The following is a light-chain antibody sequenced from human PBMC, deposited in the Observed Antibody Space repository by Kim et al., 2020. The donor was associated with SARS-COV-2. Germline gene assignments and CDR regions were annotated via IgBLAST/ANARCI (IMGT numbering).Light chain of an antibody. CDR1: NIGSKS. CDR3: QVWDSSSDHVV. V-gene: IGLV3-21*04. J-gene: IGLJ2*01. CDR2: YDS. Sequence: AAGKTARITWGGNNIGSKSVHWYQQKPGQAPVLGIYYDSDRPSGIPERFSGSNSGNTATLTISRVEAGDEADYYCQVWDSSSDHVVFGGGTQLTVL.